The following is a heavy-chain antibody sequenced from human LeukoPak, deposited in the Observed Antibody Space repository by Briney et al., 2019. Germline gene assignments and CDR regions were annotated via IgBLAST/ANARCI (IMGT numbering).Heavy chain of an antibody. V-gene: IGHV4-59*08. D-gene: IGHD3-10*01. J-gene: IGHJ4*02. CDR3: ARGVVRGVIITGY. CDR1: GGSISSYY. CDR2: IYYSGST. Sequence: SETLSLTCTVSGGSISSYYWGWIRQPPGKGLEWIGYIYYSGSTNYNPSLKSRVTISVDTSKNQFSLKLSSVTAADTAVYYCARGVVRGVIITGYWGQGTLVTVSS.